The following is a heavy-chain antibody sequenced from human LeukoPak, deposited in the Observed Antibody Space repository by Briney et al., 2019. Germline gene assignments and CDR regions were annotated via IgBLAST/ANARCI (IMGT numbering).Heavy chain of an antibody. CDR3: ARDCHTETYYYDSSGGGDFDP. CDR1: GFTFSSYE. V-gene: IGHV3-48*03. D-gene: IGHD3-22*01. Sequence: QPGGSLRLSCAASGFTFSSYEMNWVRQAPGKGLEWVSYISSSGSTIYYADSVKGRFTISRDNAKNSLYLQMNSLRAEDTAVYYCARDCHTETYYYDSSGGGDFDPWGQGTLVTVSS. J-gene: IGHJ5*02. CDR2: ISSSGSTI.